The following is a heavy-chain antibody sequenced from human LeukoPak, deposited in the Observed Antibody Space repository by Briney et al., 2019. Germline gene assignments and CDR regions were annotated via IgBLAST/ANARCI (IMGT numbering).Heavy chain of an antibody. CDR3: AKDSRGSSVRVFDC. Sequence: GGSLRLSCAASGFTFSSYAMSWVRQAPGKGLEWVSAISGSGGTTYYADSVKGRFTISRDSSKNTLYLQMNSLRAEDTAVYYCAKDSRGSSVRVFDCWGQGTLVTVSS. CDR2: ISGSGGTT. J-gene: IGHJ4*02. CDR1: GFTFSSYA. V-gene: IGHV3-23*01.